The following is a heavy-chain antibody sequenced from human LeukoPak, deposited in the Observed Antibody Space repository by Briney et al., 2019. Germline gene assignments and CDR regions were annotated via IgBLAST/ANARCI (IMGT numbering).Heavy chain of an antibody. CDR1: GGSISNYY. J-gene: IGHJ4*02. CDR2: IYYSGST. Sequence: PSETLSLTCTVSGGSISNYYWSWIRQPPGKGLEWIGYIYYSGSTNYNPSLKSRVTISVDTSKNQFSLKLSSVTAADTAVYYCARLYLPATRFDYWGQGTLVTVSS. D-gene: IGHD5-24*01. CDR3: ARLYLPATRFDY. V-gene: IGHV4-59*01.